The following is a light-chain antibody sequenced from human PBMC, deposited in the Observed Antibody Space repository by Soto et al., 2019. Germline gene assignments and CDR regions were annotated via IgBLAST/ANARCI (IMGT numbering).Light chain of an antibody. J-gene: IGLJ2*01. CDR2: NVN. V-gene: IGLV2-14*03. CDR1: SGDVGGYDY. Sequence: QSALTQVASVSGSPGQSITISCTGTSGDVGGYDYVSWYQQHPGKAPKLMIYNVNYRPSGVSNRFSGSKSGNTASLTISGLQAEDEASYYCTSYPNTNTVVFGGGTKLTVL. CDR3: TSYPNTNTVV.